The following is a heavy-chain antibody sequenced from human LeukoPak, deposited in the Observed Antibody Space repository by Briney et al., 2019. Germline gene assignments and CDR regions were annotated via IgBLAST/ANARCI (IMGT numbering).Heavy chain of an antibody. Sequence: GGSLRLSCAASGFTFSNYAMTWVRQAPGKGLEWVSGISGRGTFYADSVSGRFTISRDNSRNTLFLQMNSLRGDDTAVYYCAKELAAADNPAFDYWGQGILVTVSS. CDR1: GFTFSNYA. D-gene: IGHD6-13*01. V-gene: IGHV3-23*01. CDR3: AKELAAADNPAFDY. J-gene: IGHJ4*02. CDR2: ISGRGT.